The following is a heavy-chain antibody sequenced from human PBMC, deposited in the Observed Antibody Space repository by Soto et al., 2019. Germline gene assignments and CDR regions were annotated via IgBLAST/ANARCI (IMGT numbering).Heavy chain of an antibody. J-gene: IGHJ4*02. CDR3: ATGQIYYGSHY. CDR1: GCSISHYY. V-gene: IGHV4-59*01. CDR2: VYYTGST. Sequence: SETLSLTCTFSGCSISHYYWSLIRQPPGKGLEWIGYVYYTGSTNYNPSLMSRVTISLDTSKNQFSLKLSSVTAADTAVYYCATGQIYYGSHYWGQGTLVTVSS. D-gene: IGHD3-10*01.